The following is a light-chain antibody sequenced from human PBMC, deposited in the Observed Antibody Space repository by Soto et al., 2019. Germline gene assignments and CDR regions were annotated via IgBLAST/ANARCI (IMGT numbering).Light chain of an antibody. V-gene: IGKV3-15*01. CDR2: SAS. CDR1: QSISTE. Sequence: EIVMTQSPATLSVSPGARATLSCRASQSISTELAWYQQKPGQHPRLLLYSASTRATGVPARFTGSGSGSEFTLTISGLQSEEFAVYYCQQGHNSPLTFGQGTRLEI. J-gene: IGKJ2*01. CDR3: QQGHNSPLT.